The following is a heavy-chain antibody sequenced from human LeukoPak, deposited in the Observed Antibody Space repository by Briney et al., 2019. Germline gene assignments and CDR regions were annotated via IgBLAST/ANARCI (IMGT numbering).Heavy chain of an antibody. CDR3: ARHTDIAALSSLNY. Sequence: SETLSLTCTVSGGSTSTYYWSWIRQPPGKGLEWIGYIYYSGSTNYNPSLTSRVTISVDTSKNQFSLKLSSVTAADTAVYYCARHTDIAALSSLNYWGQGTLVTVSS. V-gene: IGHV4-59*08. J-gene: IGHJ4*02. CDR1: GGSTSTYY. CDR2: IYYSGST. D-gene: IGHD6-13*01.